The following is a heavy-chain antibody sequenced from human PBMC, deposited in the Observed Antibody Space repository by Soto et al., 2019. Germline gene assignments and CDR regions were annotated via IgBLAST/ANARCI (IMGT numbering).Heavy chain of an antibody. CDR2: ISGSGGST. Sequence: GGSLRLSCAASGFTFSSYAMSWVRQAPGKGLEWVSTISGSGGSTYYADSVKGRFTISRDNSKNTLYLQMNSLRAEDSAVYFCAKGHYGDYTNDAFDIWGQGTMVTVSS. CDR3: AKGHYGDYTNDAFDI. V-gene: IGHV3-23*01. CDR1: GFTFSSYA. D-gene: IGHD4-17*01. J-gene: IGHJ3*02.